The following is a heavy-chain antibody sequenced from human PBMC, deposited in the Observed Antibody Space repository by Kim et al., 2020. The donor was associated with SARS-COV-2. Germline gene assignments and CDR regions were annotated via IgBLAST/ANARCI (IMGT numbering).Heavy chain of an antibody. CDR3: ARKYHGGQRVDP. CDR2: IGLYNGNS. J-gene: IGHJ5*02. V-gene: IGHV1-18*04. Sequence: ASVKVSCKASGDTSNSDSITWVRQAPGQGLEWIGWIGLYNGNSKFGQKFQDRVTMTIDRSTTTVYMEVKRLTSDDTAVYYCARKYHGGQRVDPWGQGTLVIVSS. CDR1: GDTSNSDS. D-gene: IGHD3-3*01.